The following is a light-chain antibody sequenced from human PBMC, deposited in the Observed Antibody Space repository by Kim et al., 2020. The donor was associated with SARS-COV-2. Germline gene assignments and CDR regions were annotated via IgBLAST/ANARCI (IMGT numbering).Light chain of an antibody. J-gene: IGKJ5*01. CDR3: QQRKDWPVT. CDR1: RSVNSD. V-gene: IGKV3-11*01. CDR2: DAS. Sequence: EIVLTQSPGTLSLSAGERATLSCRASRSVNSDLAWYQHKPGQAPRLLIYDASNRATGVPSRFSGSGSGTDFTLTISSLEPEDFAVYYCQQRKDWPVTFGQGTRLEIK.